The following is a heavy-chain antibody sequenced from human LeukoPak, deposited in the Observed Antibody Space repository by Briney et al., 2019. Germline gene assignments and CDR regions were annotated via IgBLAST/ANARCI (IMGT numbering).Heavy chain of an antibody. CDR1: GFTFSSYG. V-gene: IGHV3-30*03. Sequence: GGSLRLSCAASGFTFSSYGMSWVRQAPGKGLEWVAVISFDGSNKYYADSVKGRFTIFRDNSENMLYLQMNSLRAEDTAIYYCARPFKRWNFFDYWGHGTLVTVSS. J-gene: IGHJ4*01. CDR3: ARPFKRWNFFDY. D-gene: IGHD5-24*01. CDR2: ISFDGSNK.